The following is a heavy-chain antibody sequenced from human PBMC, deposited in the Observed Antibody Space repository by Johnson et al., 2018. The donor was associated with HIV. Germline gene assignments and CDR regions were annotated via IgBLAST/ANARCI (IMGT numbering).Heavy chain of an antibody. D-gene: IGHD3-22*01. V-gene: IGHV3-7*01. J-gene: IGHJ3*02. CDR3: ARDPTYYYDSSGYIQGGAFDI. CDR1: GFTFSSYW. Sequence: VQLVESGGGVVQPGRSLRLSCAASGFTFSSYWMSWVRQAPGKGLEWVANIKQDGSEKYYVDSVKGRFTISSDNAKNSLYLQMNSLRAEDTDVYYCARDPTYYYDSSGYIQGGAFDIWGQGTMVTVSS. CDR2: IKQDGSEK.